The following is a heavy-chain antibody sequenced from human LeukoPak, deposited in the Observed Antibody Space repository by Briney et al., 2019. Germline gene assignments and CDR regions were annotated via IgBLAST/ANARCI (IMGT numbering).Heavy chain of an antibody. D-gene: IGHD1-14*01. CDR3: ARHIYRTYYFDN. Sequence: SETLSLTCTVSGVSISSYYWSWIRQPPGKGLEWIGYIYYKGSPNYNPSLKSRVTISIDTSKNQSSLILSSVTAADTAVYYCARHIYRTYYFDNWGQGTLVAVSS. V-gene: IGHV4-59*08. CDR2: IYYKGSP. J-gene: IGHJ4*02. CDR1: GVSISSYY.